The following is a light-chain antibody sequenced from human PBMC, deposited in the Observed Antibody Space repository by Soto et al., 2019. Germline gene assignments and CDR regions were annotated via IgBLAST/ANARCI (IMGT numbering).Light chain of an antibody. CDR2: TAS. V-gene: IGKV1-39*01. Sequence: DIQMTQSPSSLSSSVGYRVTITCRASQNIYSYLNWYQQKPGTAPKLLIYTASNLPRGVPSKFSGSGSGTYFSLTISSLQPEDFSTYDCQHSYSIPFTFGKGTKLAI. CDR1: QNIYSY. CDR3: QHSYSIPFT. J-gene: IGKJ2*01.